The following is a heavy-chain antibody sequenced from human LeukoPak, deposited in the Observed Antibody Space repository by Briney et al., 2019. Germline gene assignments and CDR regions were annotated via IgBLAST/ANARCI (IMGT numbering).Heavy chain of an antibody. CDR3: ARAVVVIGLTVDHDAFDI. V-gene: IGHV4-59*01. CDR2: IYYSGST. CDR1: GGSISSYY. Sequence: SETLSLTRTVSGGSISSYYWSWIRQPPGKGLEWIGYIYYSGSTNYNPSLKSRVTISVDTSKNQFSLKLSSVTAADTAVYYCARAVVVIGLTVDHDAFDIWGQGTMVTVSS. D-gene: IGHD3-22*01. J-gene: IGHJ3*02.